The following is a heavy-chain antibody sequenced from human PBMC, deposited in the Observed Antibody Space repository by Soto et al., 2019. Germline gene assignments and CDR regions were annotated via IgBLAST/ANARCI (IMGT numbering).Heavy chain of an antibody. Sequence: GGSLRLSCAASGFTFSSYGMHWVRQAPGKGLEWVAVISYDGSNKYYADSVKGRFTISRDNSKNTLYLQMNSLRAEDTAVYYWVGCIYQYMVRGVTPLSYYYYVMDVWGQGPMVTV. J-gene: IGHJ6*02. D-gene: IGHD3-10*01. CDR2: ISYDGSNK. CDR3: VGCIYQYMVRGVTPLSYYYYVMDV. V-gene: IGHV3-30*03. CDR1: GFTFSSYG.